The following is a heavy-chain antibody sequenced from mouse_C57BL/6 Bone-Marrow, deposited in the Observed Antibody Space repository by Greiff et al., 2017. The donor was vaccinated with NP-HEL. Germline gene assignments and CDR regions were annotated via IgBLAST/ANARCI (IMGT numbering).Heavy chain of an antibody. CDR3: ASKSPY. V-gene: IGHV1-26*01. J-gene: IGHJ2*01. CDR2: INPNNGGT. CDR1: GYTFTDYY. Sequence: EVQLQQSGPELVKPGASVKISCKASGYTFTDYYMNWVKQSHGKSLEWIGDINPNNGGTSYNQKFKGKATLTVDKSSSTAYMELRSLTSEDSAVYYCASKSPYWGQGTTLTVSS.